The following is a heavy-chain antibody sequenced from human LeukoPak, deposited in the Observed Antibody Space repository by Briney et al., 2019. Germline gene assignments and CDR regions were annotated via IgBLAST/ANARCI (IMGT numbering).Heavy chain of an antibody. CDR2: ISGGGGTT. CDR3: ARAIVGAASGFDY. D-gene: IGHD1-26*01. Sequence: GGSLRLSCAASGFSFSNYAMSWVRQAPGKGLEWVSAISGGGGTTYYTDSVKGRFTISRDNAKNSLYLQMNSLRAEDTAVYYCARAIVGAASGFDYWGQGTLVTVSS. J-gene: IGHJ4*02. V-gene: IGHV3-23*01. CDR1: GFSFSNYA.